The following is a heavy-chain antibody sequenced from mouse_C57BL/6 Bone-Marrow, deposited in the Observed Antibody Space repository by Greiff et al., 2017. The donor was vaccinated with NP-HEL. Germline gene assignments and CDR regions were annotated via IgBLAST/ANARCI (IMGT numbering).Heavy chain of an antibody. D-gene: IGHD1-1*01. CDR2: IYPGDGDT. J-gene: IGHJ2*01. CDR1: GYAFSSSW. Sequence: QVQLQQSGPELVKPGASVKISCKASGYAFSSSWMNWVKQRPGKGLEWIGRIYPGDGDTNYNGKFKGKATLTADKSSSTAYMQLSSLTSEDSAVYFCARWSYYGSSLDYWGKGTTLTVSS. CDR3: ARWSYYGSSLDY. V-gene: IGHV1-82*01.